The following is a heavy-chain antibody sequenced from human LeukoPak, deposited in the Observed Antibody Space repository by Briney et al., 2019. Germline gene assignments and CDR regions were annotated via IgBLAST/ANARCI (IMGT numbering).Heavy chain of an antibody. CDR2: ISSDGSNK. CDR3: ARVEGEYDFWSGADV. D-gene: IGHD3-3*01. J-gene: IGHJ6*04. Sequence: GGSLRLSCAASGFTFSSYAMHWVRQAPGKGLERVAVISSDGSNKYYADSMKGRFTISRDNSKNTLFLQMNSLRAEDTAVYYCARVEGEYDFWSGADVWGKGTTVTVSS. V-gene: IGHV3-30*04. CDR1: GFTFSSYA.